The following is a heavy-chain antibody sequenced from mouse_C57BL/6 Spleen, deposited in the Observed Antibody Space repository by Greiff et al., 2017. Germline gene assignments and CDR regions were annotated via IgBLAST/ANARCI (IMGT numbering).Heavy chain of an antibody. CDR3: ARSDYYGSSLYWYFDV. Sequence: VQLQQSGPELVKPGASVKISCKASGYTFPDYYINWVKQRPGQGLEWIGWIYPGSGNTKYNEKFKGKATLTVDTSSSTAYMQLSSLTSEDSAVYFGARSDYYGSSLYWYFDVWGTGTTVTVSS. V-gene: IGHV1-84*01. D-gene: IGHD1-1*01. J-gene: IGHJ1*03. CDR2: IYPGSGNT. CDR1: GYTFPDYY.